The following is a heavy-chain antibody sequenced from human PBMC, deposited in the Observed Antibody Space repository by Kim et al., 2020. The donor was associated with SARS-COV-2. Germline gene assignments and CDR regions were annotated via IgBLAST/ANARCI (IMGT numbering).Heavy chain of an antibody. V-gene: IGHV4-39*07. J-gene: IGHJ4*02. CDR1: GGSISSSSYY. CDR3: ARDRIAAAGYYFDY. Sequence: SETLSFTCTVSGGSISSSSYYWCWIRQPPGKGLEWIGSFYYSGSTYYNPSLKSRVTISVDTSKNQFSLKLSSVTAADTAVYYCARDRIAAAGYYFDYWGQGTLVTVSS. CDR2: FYYSGST. D-gene: IGHD6-13*01.